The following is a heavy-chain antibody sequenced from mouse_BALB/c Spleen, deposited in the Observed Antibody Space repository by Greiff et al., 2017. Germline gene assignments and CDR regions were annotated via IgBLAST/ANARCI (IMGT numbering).Heavy chain of an antibody. CDR1: GFSLSSYS. J-gene: IGHJ3*01. Sequence: VQLQESGPGLVAPSQSLSITCTVSGFSLSSYSVHWVRQPPGQGLEWLGMIWGGGSTDYNSALKSRLSISKDNSKSQVFLKRNSLQTDDTAMYYSARNGGTAATRAFAYWGQGTLVTVSA. V-gene: IGHV2-6-4*01. CDR2: IWGGGST. D-gene: IGHD1-2*01. CDR3: ARNGGTAATRAFAY.